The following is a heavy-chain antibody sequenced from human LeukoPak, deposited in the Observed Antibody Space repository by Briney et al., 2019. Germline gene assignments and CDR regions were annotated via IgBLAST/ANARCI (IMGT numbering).Heavy chain of an antibody. CDR2: MDPNSGAT. Sequence: ASVKVSCKASGYTFSSYDINWVRQASGQGLEWMGWMDPNSGATGYAQKFQGRVTITRDTSITTAYMELSSLRSEDTAVYYCATILTGDPFDYWGQGTLVTVSS. J-gene: IGHJ4*02. CDR1: GYTFSSYD. CDR3: ATILTGDPFDY. V-gene: IGHV1-8*03. D-gene: IGHD7-27*01.